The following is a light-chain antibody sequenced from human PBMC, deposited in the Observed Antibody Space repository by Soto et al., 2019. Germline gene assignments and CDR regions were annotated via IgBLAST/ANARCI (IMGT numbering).Light chain of an antibody. CDR3: QQYGNSVPYT. J-gene: IGKJ2*01. V-gene: IGKV3-20*01. Sequence: EIVLTQSPGTLSLSPGERATLSCRASQSVSSSYLAWYQQKPGQAPRLLIYGASSRATGIPDRFSGSGSGTDFTLTISRLEPEDFAVYYCQQYGNSVPYTFGQGTKVDIK. CDR1: QSVSSSY. CDR2: GAS.